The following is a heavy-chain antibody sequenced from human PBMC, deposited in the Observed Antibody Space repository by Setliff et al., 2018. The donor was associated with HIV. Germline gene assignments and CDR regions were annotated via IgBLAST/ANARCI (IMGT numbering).Heavy chain of an antibody. CDR3: ARQPLYNDYDWRSYYFDY. CDR1: GGSISSSSYY. D-gene: IGHD5-12*01. Sequence: PEETLSLTCTVSGGSISSSSYYWGWIRQPPGKGLEWIGSMYHTGSTYYSPSLNSRFTISVDTSKNQFSLKLRSVTAADTAVYYCARQPLYNDYDWRSYYFDYWGQGSLGTVSS. J-gene: IGHJ4*02. V-gene: IGHV4-39*01. CDR2: MYHTGST.